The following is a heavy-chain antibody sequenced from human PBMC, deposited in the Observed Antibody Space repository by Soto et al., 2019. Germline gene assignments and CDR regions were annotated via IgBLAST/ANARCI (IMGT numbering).Heavy chain of an antibody. CDR2: IYYSGST. V-gene: IGHV4-59*08. CDR1: GGSISSYY. Sequence: PSETLSLTCTVSGGSISSYYWSWIRQPPGKGLEWIGYIYYSGSTNYNPSLKSRVTISVDTSKNQFSLKLSSVTVADTAVYYCARTHPPYYDFWSGPYYMDVWGKGTTVTVSS. D-gene: IGHD3-3*01. J-gene: IGHJ6*03. CDR3: ARTHPPYYDFWSGPYYMDV.